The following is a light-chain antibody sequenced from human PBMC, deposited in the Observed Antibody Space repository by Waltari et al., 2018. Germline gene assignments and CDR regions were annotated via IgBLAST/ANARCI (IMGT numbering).Light chain of an antibody. Sequence: QSALTQPASVSGSPGQPITISCSGTDSDVGAYDFVSWYQKHPGKAPHLIIYEVSNRPSGISNRFSASNSGNTASLTISGLQAEDEADYYCSSYTTSSAPGVFGTGTRVTVL. CDR1: DSDVGAYDF. CDR2: EVS. CDR3: SSYTTSSAPGV. V-gene: IGLV2-14*01. J-gene: IGLJ1*01.